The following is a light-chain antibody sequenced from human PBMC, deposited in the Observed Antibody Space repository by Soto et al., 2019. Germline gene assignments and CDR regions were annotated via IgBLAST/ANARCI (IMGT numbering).Light chain of an antibody. Sequence: QSALTQPASVSGSPGQSITISCTGTSSDVGGYNYVSWYQQHPDKAPKLIICEVINRPSGVSNRFSGSKSGNTASLTISGLQAEDEADYYCSSYTSRSTLVFGTGTKVTVL. CDR1: SSDVGGYNY. CDR3: SSYTSRSTLV. CDR2: EVI. J-gene: IGLJ1*01. V-gene: IGLV2-14*01.